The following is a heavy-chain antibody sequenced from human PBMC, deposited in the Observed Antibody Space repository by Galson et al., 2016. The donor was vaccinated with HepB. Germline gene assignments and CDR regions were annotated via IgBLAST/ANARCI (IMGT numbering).Heavy chain of an antibody. J-gene: IGHJ4*02. CDR1: GGTFSSYT. CDR3: ARDTYFYDGSGLDY. V-gene: IGHV1-69*13. D-gene: IGHD3-22*01. CDR2: IIPMFDTA. Sequence: SVKVSCKASGGTFSSYTITWVRQAPGQGLEWMGGIIPMFDTANYAQKFQGRVTMTADESTTTAYMELSGLRFEDTAMYYCARDTYFYDGSGLDYWGQGTLVTVSS.